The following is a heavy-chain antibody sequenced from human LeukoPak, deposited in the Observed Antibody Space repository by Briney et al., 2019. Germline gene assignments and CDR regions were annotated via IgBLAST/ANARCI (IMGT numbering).Heavy chain of an antibody. V-gene: IGHV4-4*07. J-gene: IGHJ6*03. D-gene: IGHD2-21*02. Sequence: ETLSLTCTVSGGSISSYYWSWIRQPAGKGLEWIGRINTSESTNYNPSLKSRVTISVDKSKNHFSLRLSSVTAADTAVYYCAREEVTSSNYYYYYMDVWGKGTTVTVSS. CDR1: GGSISSYY. CDR3: AREEVTSSNYYYYYMDV. CDR2: INTSEST.